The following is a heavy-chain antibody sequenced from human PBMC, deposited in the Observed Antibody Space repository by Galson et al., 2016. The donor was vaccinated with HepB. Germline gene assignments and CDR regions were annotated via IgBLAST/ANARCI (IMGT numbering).Heavy chain of an antibody. D-gene: IGHD2-21*01. CDR1: GGSITSGSYY. CDR3: ARGEHTVDS. Sequence: SETLSLTCTVSGGSITSGSYYWGWIRQPPGQGLVWIASIYHTGTTYYNPSLQSRVSIFVDTSDNQFSLRLNSVTAADTAVYYCARGEHTVDSWGQGTLVTVSS. CDR2: IYHTGTT. J-gene: IGHJ4*02. V-gene: IGHV4-39*07.